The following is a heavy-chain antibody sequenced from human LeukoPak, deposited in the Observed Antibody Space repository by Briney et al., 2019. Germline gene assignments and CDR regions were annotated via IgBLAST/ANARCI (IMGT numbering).Heavy chain of an antibody. V-gene: IGHV3-23*01. Sequence: GGSLRLSCAASGFTVSTYAMSWVRQAPGKGLEWASAISCSGGSTYYADSVKGRFSIARDNSKNPLYLKMNSLSAGDTAVYYCAKVTSGRYSPFDYWGQGTLVTVSS. J-gene: IGHJ4*02. D-gene: IGHD1-26*01. CDR3: AKVTSGRYSPFDY. CDR1: GFTVSTYA. CDR2: ISCSGGST.